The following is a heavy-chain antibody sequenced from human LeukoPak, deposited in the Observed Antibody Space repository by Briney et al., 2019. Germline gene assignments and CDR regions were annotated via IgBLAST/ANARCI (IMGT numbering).Heavy chain of an antibody. CDR3: ARQSLGPSRSGTSIIWFDP. J-gene: IGHJ5*02. CDR1: GDSISSYY. Sequence: SETLSLTCTVSGDSISSYYWSWIRQPPGKGLEWIGFIYYSGNTNYNPSLKSRVTISVDTPKNQFSLKLTSVTAADTAVYYCARQSLGPSRSGTSIIWFDPWGQGTLVTVSS. V-gene: IGHV4-59*08. CDR2: IYYSGNT. D-gene: IGHD3-10*01.